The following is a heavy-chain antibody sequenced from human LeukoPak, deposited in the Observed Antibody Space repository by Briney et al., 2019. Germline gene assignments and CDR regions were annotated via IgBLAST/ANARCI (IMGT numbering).Heavy chain of an antibody. V-gene: IGHV1-69*06. CDR2: IIPIFGTA. CDR1: GGTFSSYA. J-gene: IGHJ3*02. CDR3: ARDHTRRGSYSNDAFDI. Sequence: GASVKVSCKASGGTFSSYAISWVRQAPGQGLEWMGGIIPIFGTANYAQKFQGRVTITADKSTSTAYMELSSLRSEDTAVYYCARDHTRRGSYSNDAFDIWGQGTMVTVSS. D-gene: IGHD1-26*01.